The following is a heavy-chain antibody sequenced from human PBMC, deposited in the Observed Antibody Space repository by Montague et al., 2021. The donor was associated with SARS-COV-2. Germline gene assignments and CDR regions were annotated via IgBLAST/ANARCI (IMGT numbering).Heavy chain of an antibody. CDR3: ARGVRQLGVRYYYYYIDV. D-gene: IGHD6-6*01. J-gene: IGHJ6*03. V-gene: IGHV4-34*01. CDR2: INHSGST. CDR1: GGSFSGYY. Sequence: SETLSLTCAVYGGSFSGYYWSWIRQPPGKGLEWIGEINHSGSTYYNPSLKSRVTISMDTSKNQFSLKLSSVTAADTAVYYCARGVRQLGVRYYYYYIDVWDKGTTVTVSS.